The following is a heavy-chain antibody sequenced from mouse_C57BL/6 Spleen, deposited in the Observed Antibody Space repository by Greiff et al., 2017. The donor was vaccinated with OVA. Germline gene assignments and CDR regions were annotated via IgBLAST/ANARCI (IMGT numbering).Heavy chain of an antibody. V-gene: IGHV1-69*01. J-gene: IGHJ4*01. Sequence: VQLQQPGAELVMPGASVKLSCKASGYTFTSYWMHWVKQRPGQGLEWIGEIDPSDSYTNYNQKFKGKSTLTVDKSSSTAYMQLSSLTSEDSAVYYGARRGLYDYDGLYAMDYWGQGTSVTVSS. CDR2: IDPSDSYT. CDR1: GYTFTSYW. D-gene: IGHD2-4*01. CDR3: ARRGLYDYDGLYAMDY.